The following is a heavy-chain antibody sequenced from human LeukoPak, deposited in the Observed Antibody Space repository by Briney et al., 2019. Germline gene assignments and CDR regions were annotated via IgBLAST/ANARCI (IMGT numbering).Heavy chain of an antibody. D-gene: IGHD3-10*01. CDR2: IYSGGST. V-gene: IGHV3-53*01. Sequence: GGSLRLSCAASGFTVSSNYMSWVRQAPGEGLEWVSVIYSGGSTYYADSVKGRFTISRDNSKNTLYLQMNSLRAEDTAVYYCARGGITMVRGVILRSYFDYWGQGTLVTVSS. CDR1: GFTVSSNY. CDR3: ARGGITMVRGVILRSYFDY. J-gene: IGHJ4*02.